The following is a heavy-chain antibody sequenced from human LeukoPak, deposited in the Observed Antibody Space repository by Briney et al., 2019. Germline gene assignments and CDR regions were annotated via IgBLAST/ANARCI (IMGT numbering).Heavy chain of an antibody. CDR1: GFTFSSYT. D-gene: IGHD7-27*01. V-gene: IGHV3-21*01. CDR3: ARVNRGYYYMDV. J-gene: IGHJ6*03. Sequence: PGGSLRLSCAASGFTFSSYTMNWVRQAPGKGLEWVSSISSSSSYIYYADSVKGRFTISRDNAKNSLYLQMNSLRAEDTAVYYCARVNRGYYYMDVWGQGTMVTVSS. CDR2: ISSSSSYI.